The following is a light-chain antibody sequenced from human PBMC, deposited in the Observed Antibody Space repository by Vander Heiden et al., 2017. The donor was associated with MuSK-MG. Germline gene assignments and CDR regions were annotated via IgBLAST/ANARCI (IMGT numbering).Light chain of an antibody. CDR2: AAS. CDR1: QSISSY. Sequence: DIQMTQSPSSLSVSVGDRVTITCRASQSISSYLNWYQQKPGKAPKLLIYAASSLQSGVPSSFSGSGSGTDFTLTISRLQPEDFATYYCQQSYSTPHTFGGGTKVEIK. J-gene: IGKJ4*01. V-gene: IGKV1-39*01. CDR3: QQSYSTPHT.